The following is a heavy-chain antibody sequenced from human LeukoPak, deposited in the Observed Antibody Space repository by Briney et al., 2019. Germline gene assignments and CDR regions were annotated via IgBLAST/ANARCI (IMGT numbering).Heavy chain of an antibody. CDR3: ARVFEDIVVVPAAIHFDY. V-gene: IGHV1-18*01. CDR2: ISAYNGNT. J-gene: IGHJ4*02. Sequence: WASVKVSCEASGYTFTSYGISWVRQAPGQGLEWMGWISAYNGNTNYAQKLQGRVTMTTDTSTSTAYMELRSLRSDDTAVYYCARVFEDIVVVPAAIHFDYWGQGTLVTVSS. D-gene: IGHD2-2*01. CDR1: GYTFTSYG.